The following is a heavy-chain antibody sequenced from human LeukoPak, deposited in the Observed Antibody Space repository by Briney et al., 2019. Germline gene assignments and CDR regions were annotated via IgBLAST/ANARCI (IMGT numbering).Heavy chain of an antibody. V-gene: IGHV4-59*11. CDR2: IYDSGSA. J-gene: IGHJ5*02. CDR1: GVSINSHY. CDR3: ARDKRISGWQRRYNWFDP. D-gene: IGHD6-19*01. Sequence: SETLSLTCTVSGVSINSHYWSWIRQPPGKGLEWIGFIYDSGSANYKSSLESRVTMTLDTSKNQFSLKLNSVTAADTAVYYCARDKRISGWQRRYNWFDPWGQGTLVTVSS.